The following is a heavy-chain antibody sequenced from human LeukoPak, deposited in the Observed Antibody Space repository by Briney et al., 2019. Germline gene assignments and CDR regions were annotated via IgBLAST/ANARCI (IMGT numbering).Heavy chain of an antibody. D-gene: IGHD1-26*01. CDR2: MNIDGSEK. J-gene: IGHJ4*02. CDR1: GFTFSSYA. Sequence: GGSLRLSCAASGFTFSSYAMSWVRQAPGKRLEWVANMNIDGSEKYYADSAKGRFTISRDNARNSVYLQMNSLRVEDTAVYYCARDPVEWELLLDYWGQGTLVTVSS. V-gene: IGHV3-7*01. CDR3: ARDPVEWELLLDY.